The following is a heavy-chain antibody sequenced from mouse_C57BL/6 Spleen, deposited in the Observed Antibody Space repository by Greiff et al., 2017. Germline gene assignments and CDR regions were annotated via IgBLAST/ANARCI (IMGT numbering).Heavy chain of an antibody. CDR2: IRNKANNHAT. CDR1: GFTFSDAW. D-gene: IGHD2-3*01. Sequence: EVKLVESGGGLVQPGGSMKLSCAASGFTFSDAWMDWVRQSPEKGLAWVAEIRNKANNHATYYAESVNGRFTISRDESKSSVYLQLNSLRTENTGIYYFTLHDGYYSLDYWGQGASVTVSS. V-gene: IGHV6-6*01. CDR3: TLHDGYYSLDY. J-gene: IGHJ4*01.